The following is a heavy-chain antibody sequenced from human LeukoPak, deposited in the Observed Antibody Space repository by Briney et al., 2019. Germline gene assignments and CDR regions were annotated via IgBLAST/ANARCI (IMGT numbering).Heavy chain of an antibody. CDR2: IYYSGST. CDR1: GGSISSSSYY. V-gene: IGHV4-39*07. J-gene: IGHJ6*03. D-gene: IGHD3-10*01. Sequence: MSSETLSLTCTVSGGSISSSSYYWGWIRQPPGKGLEWIGNIYYSGSTHYNPSLKSRVTISVDTSKNQFSLKLSSVTAADTAVYYCANLKSYGSGSYQWGDYYYYYYMDVWGKWTTVTVSS. CDR3: ANLKSYGSGSYQWGDYYYYYYMDV.